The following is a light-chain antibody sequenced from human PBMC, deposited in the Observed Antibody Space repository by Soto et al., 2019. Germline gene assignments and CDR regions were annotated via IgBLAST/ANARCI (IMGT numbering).Light chain of an antibody. CDR3: SSYTSSSTLV. CDR1: SSDVGGYNY. V-gene: IGLV2-8*01. Sequence: QCVLTQPASASWSPGHSVAISCTETSSDVGGYNYVSCYQQHPGKAPKLMIYGVNKRSSVVPDRFSGSKSANTASRXXSGLQAEDEAEYYCSSYTSSSTLVFGTGTKVTVL. CDR2: GVN. J-gene: IGLJ1*01.